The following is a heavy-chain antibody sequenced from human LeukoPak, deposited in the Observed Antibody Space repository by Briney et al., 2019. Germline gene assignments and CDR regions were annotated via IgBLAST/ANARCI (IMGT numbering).Heavy chain of an antibody. CDR2: IYYSGST. Sequence: SETLSLTCTVSGGSISSSSYYWGWVRQPPGKGLEWIGSIYYSGSTYYNPSLKSRVTISVDTSKNQFSLKLSSVTAADTAVYYCARRVWAVAGAFDIWGQGTMVTVSS. V-gene: IGHV4-39*01. D-gene: IGHD6-19*01. J-gene: IGHJ3*02. CDR3: ARRVWAVAGAFDI. CDR1: GGSISSSSYY.